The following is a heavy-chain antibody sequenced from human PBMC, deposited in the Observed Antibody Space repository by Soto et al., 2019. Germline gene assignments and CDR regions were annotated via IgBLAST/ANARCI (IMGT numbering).Heavy chain of an antibody. J-gene: IGHJ4*02. V-gene: IGHV1-3*01. CDR2: INAGNGNT. CDR3: ASYGSGWWVDY. CDR1: GYTFTSYA. Sequence: ASVKVSCKASGYTFTSYAMHWVRQAPGQRLEWMGWINAGNGNTKYSQKLQGRVTITRDTSASTAYMELSSLRSEDTAVYYCASYGSGWWVDYWGQGTLVTVSS. D-gene: IGHD6-19*01.